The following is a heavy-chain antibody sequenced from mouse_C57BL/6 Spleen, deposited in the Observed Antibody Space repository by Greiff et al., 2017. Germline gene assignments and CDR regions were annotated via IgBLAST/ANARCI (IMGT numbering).Heavy chain of an antibody. D-gene: IGHD3-2*02. CDR2: IDPSDSET. CDR3: ARYSSGYVGFAY. Sequence: QVQLQQPGAELVRPGSSVKLSCKASGYTFTSYWMHWVKQRPIQGLEWIGNIDPSDSETHYNQKFKDKATLTVDISSSTAYMQLSSLTSEDSAVYYCARYSSGYVGFAYWGQGTLVTVSA. CDR1: GYTFTSYW. V-gene: IGHV1-52*01. J-gene: IGHJ3*01.